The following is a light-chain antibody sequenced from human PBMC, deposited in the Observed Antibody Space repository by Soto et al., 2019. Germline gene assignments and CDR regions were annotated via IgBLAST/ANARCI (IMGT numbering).Light chain of an antibody. J-gene: IGKJ1*01. Sequence: EIVMTQAPATLSVSPGDRATSSCRASQSVSSNLAWYQQKPGQAPRLLIYGASIRATGIPARFSGSGSGTEFTLTISSLQSEDFAVYYCQHYNNWPPWTFGQGTKVDIK. CDR3: QHYNNWPPWT. CDR1: QSVSSN. CDR2: GAS. V-gene: IGKV3-15*01.